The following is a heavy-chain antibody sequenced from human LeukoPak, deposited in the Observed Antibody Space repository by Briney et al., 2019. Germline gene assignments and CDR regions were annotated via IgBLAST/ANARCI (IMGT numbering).Heavy chain of an antibody. Sequence: GGSLRLSCGASGFSFSSYWMHWVRQAPGKGLMWVSRVNNDGSSTTYADSVEGRFTISRDNARNTLYLQMNSLRAEDTAVYYCARSSYPYYSDYWGQGTLVTVSS. CDR3: ARSSYPYYSDY. V-gene: IGHV3-74*01. J-gene: IGHJ4*02. D-gene: IGHD6-19*01. CDR1: GFSFSSYW. CDR2: VNNDGSST.